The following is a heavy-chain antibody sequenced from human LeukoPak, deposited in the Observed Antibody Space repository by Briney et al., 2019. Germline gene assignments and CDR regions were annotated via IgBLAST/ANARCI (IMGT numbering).Heavy chain of an antibody. CDR1: GFTFSSYA. J-gene: IGHJ4*02. Sequence: GGSLRLSCAASGFTFSSYAMSWVRQAPGKGLEWVSAISGSGRSTYYADSVKGRFTISRDNSKNTLFLQMNSLRAEDTALYYCAKGSSGYFFDLWGQGTLVTVSS. V-gene: IGHV3-23*01. D-gene: IGHD3-22*01. CDR2: ISGSGRST. CDR3: AKGSSGYFFDL.